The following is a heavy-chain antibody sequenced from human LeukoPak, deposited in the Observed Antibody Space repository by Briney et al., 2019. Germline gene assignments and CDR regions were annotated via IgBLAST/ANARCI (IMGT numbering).Heavy chain of an antibody. J-gene: IGHJ4*02. D-gene: IGHD6-19*01. CDR2: ISYDGNNK. CDR3: ARSSGWYG. CDR1: GFTFSSYG. V-gene: IGHV3-30*03. Sequence: GGSLRLSCAASGFTFSSYGMHWVRQAPGKGLEWVAVISYDGNNKYYGDSVKGRFTISRDNAKNSLYLQMNSLRAEDTAVYYCARSSGWYGWGQGNLVTVSS.